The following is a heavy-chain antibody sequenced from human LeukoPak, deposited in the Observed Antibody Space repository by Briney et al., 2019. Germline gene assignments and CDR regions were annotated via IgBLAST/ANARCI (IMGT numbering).Heavy chain of an antibody. CDR2: ISAYSGNT. Sequence: ASVKVSCKASGYTFTSYGISWVRQAPGQGLEWMGWISAYSGNTNYAQKLQGRVTMTTDTSTSTAYMELRSLRSDDTAVYYCAREYDFWSGYPNPSGMDVWGQGTTVTVSS. V-gene: IGHV1-18*01. D-gene: IGHD3-3*01. CDR1: GYTFTSYG. J-gene: IGHJ6*02. CDR3: AREYDFWSGYPNPSGMDV.